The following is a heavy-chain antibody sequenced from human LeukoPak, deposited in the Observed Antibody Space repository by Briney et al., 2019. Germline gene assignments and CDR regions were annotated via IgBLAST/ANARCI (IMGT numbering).Heavy chain of an antibody. CDR1: GGSLSGYY. J-gene: IGHJ5*02. CDR2: INHGGST. Sequence: SETLSLTCAVYGGSLSGYYWSWIRQPPGKGLEWIGEINHGGSTNYNPSLRSRVTISVDTSKNQFSLKLSSVTAADTAVYYCARDSGTTGEVKFDPWGQGTLVTVSS. CDR3: ARDSGTTGEVKFDP. D-gene: IGHD3-10*01. V-gene: IGHV4-34*01.